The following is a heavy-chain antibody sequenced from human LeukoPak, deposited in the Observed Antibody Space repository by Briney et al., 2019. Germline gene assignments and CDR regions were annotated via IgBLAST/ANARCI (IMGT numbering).Heavy chain of an antibody. CDR1: GFTFGDYA. D-gene: IGHD3-3*01. CDR2: IKSKTDGGTT. CDR3: TTHVSSYDFWSGYYSGS. Sequence: TGGSLRLSCTASGFTFGDYAMSWVRQAPGKGLEWVGRIKSKTDGGTTDYAAPVKGRFTISRDDSKNTLYPQMNSLKTEDTAVYYCTTHVSSYDFWSGYYSGSWGQGTLVTVSS. V-gene: IGHV3-15*01. J-gene: IGHJ5*02.